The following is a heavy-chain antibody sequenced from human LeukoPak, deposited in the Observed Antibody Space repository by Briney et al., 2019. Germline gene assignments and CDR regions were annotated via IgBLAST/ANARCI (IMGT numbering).Heavy chain of an antibody. CDR1: GFTFSSYG. CDR3: AKDRGYGDYAADFDY. Sequence: SGGSLRLSCAASGFTFSSYGMHWVRQAPGKGLEWVAVIWYDGSNKYYADSVKGRFTISRDNSKNTLYLQMNSLRAEDTAVYYCAKDRGYGDYAADFDYWGQGTLVTVSS. CDR2: IWYDGSNK. J-gene: IGHJ4*02. D-gene: IGHD4-17*01. V-gene: IGHV3-33*06.